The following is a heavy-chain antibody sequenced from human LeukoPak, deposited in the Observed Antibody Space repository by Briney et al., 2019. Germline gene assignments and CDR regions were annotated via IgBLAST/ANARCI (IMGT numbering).Heavy chain of an antibody. V-gene: IGHV3-66*01. CDR2: IYSGGST. J-gene: IGHJ6*02. CDR3: AHSGWAYYYYGMDV. D-gene: IGHD6-19*01. CDR1: GFTFSSYS. Sequence: PGGSLRLSCAASGFTFSSYSMNWVRQAPGKGLEWVSVIYSGGSTYYADSVKGRFTISRDNSKNTLYLQMNSLRAEDTAVYYCAHSGWAYYYYGMDVWGQGTTVTVSS.